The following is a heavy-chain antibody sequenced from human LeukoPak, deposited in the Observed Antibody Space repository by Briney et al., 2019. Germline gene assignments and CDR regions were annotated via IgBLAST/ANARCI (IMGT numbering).Heavy chain of an antibody. CDR2: IYHSGTT. V-gene: IGHV4-59*12. CDR3: ARKENVYYYFDY. J-gene: IGHJ4*02. Sequence: SETLSLTCTVSSGSISSYYWSWIRQPPGEGLEWIGYIYHSGTTYYNPSLQSRVTMSVDTSKNQFSLKLSSVTAVDTAVYYCARKENVYYYFDYWGQGTLVTVSS. CDR1: SGSISSYY. D-gene: IGHD3-10*01.